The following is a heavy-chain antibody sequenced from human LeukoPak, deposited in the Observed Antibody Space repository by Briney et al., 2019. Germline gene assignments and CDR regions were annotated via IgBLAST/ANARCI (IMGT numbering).Heavy chain of an antibody. J-gene: IGHJ3*02. CDR3: ARGRNYYDSSRYYYEGDAFDI. D-gene: IGHD3-22*01. V-gene: IGHV1-46*01. CDR1: GYTFTSYY. Sequence: GASVKVSCKASGYTFTSYYMDWVRQAPGQGLEWMGIINPSGGSIRYAQKFQGRVTMTRDTSTSTVYMELSSLRSEDTAVYYCARGRNYYDSSRYYYEGDAFDIWGQGTMVTVSS. CDR2: INPSGGSI.